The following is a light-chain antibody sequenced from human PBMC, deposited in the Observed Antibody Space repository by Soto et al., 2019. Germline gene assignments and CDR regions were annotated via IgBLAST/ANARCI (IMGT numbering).Light chain of an antibody. CDR3: YQYGSTPPT. CDR1: QSVNNNQ. J-gene: IGKJ1*01. Sequence: IVLTQSPVTLSLSPGEIATLSCRASQSVNNNQFAGFRQKPGQAPRLLIWGVSNRATGIPDRFSGSGSGTDFTLTISRLEPEDFVVFYCYQYGSTPPTFGQGTKVDIK. V-gene: IGKV3-20*01. CDR2: GVS.